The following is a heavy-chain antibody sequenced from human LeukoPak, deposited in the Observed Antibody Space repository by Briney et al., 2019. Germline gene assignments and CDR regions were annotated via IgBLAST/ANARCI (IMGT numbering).Heavy chain of an antibody. V-gene: IGHV3-30*03. Sequence: PGRSLRLSCAASGFTFSSYGMHWVRQAPGKGLEWVAVISYDGSNKYYADSVKGRFTSSRENAKNSLYPQMNSLRAGDTAVYYCARGYSGSYGGMDVWGQGTTVTVSS. CDR3: ARGYSGSYGGMDV. CDR1: GFTFSSYG. CDR2: ISYDGSNK. J-gene: IGHJ6*02. D-gene: IGHD1-26*01.